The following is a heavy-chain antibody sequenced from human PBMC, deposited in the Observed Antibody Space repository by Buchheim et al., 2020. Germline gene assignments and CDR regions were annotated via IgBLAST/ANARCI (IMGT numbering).Heavy chain of an antibody. CDR1: GFTFSSYG. CDR3: AKTNYYESSGYIDY. J-gene: IGHJ4*02. CDR2: ISYDGSNA. D-gene: IGHD3-22*01. V-gene: IGHV3-30*18. Sequence: QVQLVESGGGVVQPGRSLRLSCAASGFTFSSYGMHGVRQAPGKGLEWVAVISYDGSNAYYADSVKGRFNISRDNSKNTLYLQMNSLRAEDTAVFYCAKTNYYESSGYIDYWGQGTL.